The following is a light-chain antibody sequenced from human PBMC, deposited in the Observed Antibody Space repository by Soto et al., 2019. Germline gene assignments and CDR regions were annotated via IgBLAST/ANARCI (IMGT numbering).Light chain of an antibody. CDR3: QQYGTSPMYT. Sequence: EIVLTQSPGTLSLSPGERATLSCRASQIVSTTYLAWYQQKPGQAPRLLIYGSSSRAPGIPGRFSGSGSGTDFTLTISRLEPEDFAVYYCQQYGTSPMYTFGQGTKLEI. V-gene: IGKV3-20*01. CDR2: GSS. J-gene: IGKJ2*01. CDR1: QIVSTTY.